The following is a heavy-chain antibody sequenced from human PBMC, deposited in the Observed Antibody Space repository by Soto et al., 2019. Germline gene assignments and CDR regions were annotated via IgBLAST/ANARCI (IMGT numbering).Heavy chain of an antibody. J-gene: IGHJ6*03. Sequence: PGGPLRSSCAASRFTLSHYYMSWIRQAPGKGLEWVSYISSSGSTIYYADSVKGRFTISRDNAKNSLYLQMNSLRAEDTAVYYCARVQSVWSGYLGYYYMDVWRKGTTVTVPS. CDR1: RFTLSHYY. V-gene: IGHV3-11*01. CDR2: ISSSGSTI. CDR3: ARVQSVWSGYLGYYYMDV. D-gene: IGHD3-3*01.